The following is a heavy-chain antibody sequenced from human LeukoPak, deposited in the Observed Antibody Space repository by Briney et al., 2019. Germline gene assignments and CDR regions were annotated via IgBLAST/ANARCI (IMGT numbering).Heavy chain of an antibody. D-gene: IGHD3-22*01. CDR3: TRGAAIYDSSGYYYLW. CDR2: ITPIFGTA. CDR1: GGTFSRYA. V-gene: IGHV1-69*13. J-gene: IGHJ4*02. Sequence: SVKVSCKASGGTFSRYAISWVRQAPGQGLEWMGGITPIFGTANYAQKFQGRVTITADESTSTAYMELTSLRSEDTAVYYCTRGAAIYDSSGYYYLWWGQGTLVTVSS.